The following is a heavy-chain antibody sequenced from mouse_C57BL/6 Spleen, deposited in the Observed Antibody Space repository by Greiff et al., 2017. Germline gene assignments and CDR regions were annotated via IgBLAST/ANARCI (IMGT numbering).Heavy chain of an antibody. Sequence: EVQRVESVAELVRPGASVKLSCTASGFNIKNTYMHWVKQRPEQGLEWIGRIDPANGNTKYAPKFQGKATITADTSSNTAYLQLSSLTSEDTAIYYCARRVDWGYYAMDYWGQGTSVTVSS. CDR1: GFNIKNTY. CDR3: ARRVDWGYYAMDY. V-gene: IGHV14-3*01. D-gene: IGHD4-1*01. J-gene: IGHJ4*01. CDR2: IDPANGNT.